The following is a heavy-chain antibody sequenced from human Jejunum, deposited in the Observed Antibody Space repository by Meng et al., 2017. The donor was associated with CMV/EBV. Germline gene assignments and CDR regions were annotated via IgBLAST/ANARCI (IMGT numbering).Heavy chain of an antibody. Sequence: TCTVSGGSISSYYWNWIRQPRGKGLEWMGYIYYSGSTKYNPSLKSRVTISVDTSKNQISLKLSFVTAADTAVYYCARDGGGTGADYWGQGTLVTVSS. V-gene: IGHV4-59*01. CDR1: GGSISSYY. CDR2: IYYSGST. J-gene: IGHJ4*02. D-gene: IGHD3-16*01. CDR3: ARDGGGTGADY.